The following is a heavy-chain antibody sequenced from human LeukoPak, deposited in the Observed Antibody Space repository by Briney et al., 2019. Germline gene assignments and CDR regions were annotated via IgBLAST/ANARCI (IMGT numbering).Heavy chain of an antibody. Sequence: SETLSLTCVVYGGSFSGYYWSWIRQPPGKGLEWIGEINHSGSTNYNPSLKSRVTISVDTSKNQFSLKLSSVTAADTAVYYCARDQPYQLFPPYYYYYGMDVWGQGTTVTVSS. D-gene: IGHD2-2*01. CDR1: GGSFSGYY. J-gene: IGHJ6*02. CDR3: ARDQPYQLFPPYYYYYGMDV. V-gene: IGHV4-34*01. CDR2: INHSGST.